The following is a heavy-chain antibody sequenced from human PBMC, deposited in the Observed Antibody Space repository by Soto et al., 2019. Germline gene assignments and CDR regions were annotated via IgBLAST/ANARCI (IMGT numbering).Heavy chain of an antibody. V-gene: IGHV4-28*01. CDR2: IYYSGTT. CDR1: GYSISSSNW. CDR3: ARREIQGPIDY. Sequence: PSETLSLTCAVSGYSISSSNWWGWIRQPPGKGLEWIGYIYYSGTTYYNPCLKSRVTMSVDTSKNQFSLKLTSVTAVDTAVYYCARREIQGPIDYWGQGTLVT. D-gene: IGHD1-26*01. J-gene: IGHJ4*02.